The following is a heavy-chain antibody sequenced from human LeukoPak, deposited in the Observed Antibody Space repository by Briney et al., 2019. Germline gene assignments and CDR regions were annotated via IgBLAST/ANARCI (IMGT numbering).Heavy chain of an antibody. J-gene: IGHJ4*02. CDR3: ASVDTNGDYFDY. CDR2: INPSAGST. CDR1: VYTFSTYY. D-gene: IGHD2-8*01. Sequence: ASVKVSCKVSVYTFSTYYMHWVRQAPGQGLEWMGIINPSAGSTTYAQKFQGRVTMTRNTSISTAYMELSSLRSEDTAVYYCASVDTNGDYFDYWGQGTLVTVSS. V-gene: IGHV1-46*01.